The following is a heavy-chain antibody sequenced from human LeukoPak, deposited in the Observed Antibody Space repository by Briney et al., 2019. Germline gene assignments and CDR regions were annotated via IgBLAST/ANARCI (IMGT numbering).Heavy chain of an antibody. Sequence: GASVKVSCKASGYTFTSYYMHWVRQAPGQGLEWMGIINPSGGSTSYAQKFQGRVTMTTDTSTSTAYMELRSLRSDDTAVYYCARSSRYSSDAFDIWGQGTMVTVSS. D-gene: IGHD6-6*01. CDR3: ARSSRYSSDAFDI. CDR2: INPSGGST. J-gene: IGHJ3*02. V-gene: IGHV1-46*01. CDR1: GYTFTSYY.